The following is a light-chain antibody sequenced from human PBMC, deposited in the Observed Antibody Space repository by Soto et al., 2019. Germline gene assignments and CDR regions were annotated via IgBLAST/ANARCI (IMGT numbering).Light chain of an antibody. CDR3: PQYNNWPPVT. CDR2: GAS. CDR1: QSVSSS. J-gene: IGKJ3*01. V-gene: IGKV3-15*01. Sequence: EIVMTQSPATLSVSPGERVTLSCRASQSVSSSLAWYQQKPGQAPRLLIYGASTRATGIPARFSGSGSGTEFTLTLSSLQSEDFAVYYCPQYNNWPPVTFGPGTKVDIK.